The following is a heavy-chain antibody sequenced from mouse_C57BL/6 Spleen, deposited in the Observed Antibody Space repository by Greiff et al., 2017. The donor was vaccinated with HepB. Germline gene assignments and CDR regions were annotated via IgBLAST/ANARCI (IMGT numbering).Heavy chain of an antibody. CDR1: GYSFTGYY. Sequence: EVKLQQSGPELVKPGASVKISCKASGYSFTGYYMNWVKQSPGKSLEWIGEINPSTGGTTYNQKFKAKATLTVDKSSSTAYMQLKSLTTEDSAVDYCARYDYGSSTWFAYWGKGTLVTVSA. CDR2: INPSTGGT. V-gene: IGHV1-42*01. CDR3: ARYDYGSSTWFAY. D-gene: IGHD1-1*01. J-gene: IGHJ3*01.